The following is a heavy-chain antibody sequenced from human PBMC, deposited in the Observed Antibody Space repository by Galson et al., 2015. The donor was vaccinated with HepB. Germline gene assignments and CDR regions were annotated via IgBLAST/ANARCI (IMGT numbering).Heavy chain of an antibody. J-gene: IGHJ4*02. D-gene: IGHD5-18*01. CDR3: AKSDTAMVHPFDY. CDR2: ISGSGGST. V-gene: IGHV3-23*01. Sequence: SCKASGFTFSSYAMSWVRQAPGKGLEWVSAISGSGGSTYYADSVKGRFTISRDNSKNTLYLQMNSLRAEDTAVYYCAKSDTAMVHPFDYWGQGTLVTVSS. CDR1: GFTFSSYA.